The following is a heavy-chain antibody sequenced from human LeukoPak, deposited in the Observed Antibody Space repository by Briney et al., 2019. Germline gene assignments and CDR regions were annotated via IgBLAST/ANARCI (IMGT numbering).Heavy chain of an antibody. J-gene: IGHJ4*02. CDR1: GGSISSGGNY. CDR3: ARAFGDQGSPFDY. Sequence: SETLSLTCTVSGGSISSGGNYWSWIRQHPGKGLEWIGYIYYSGSTYYNPSLKSRVTTSVDTSKNQFSLKLSSVTAADTAVYYCARAFGDQGSPFDYWGQGTLVTVSS. CDR2: IYYSGST. V-gene: IGHV4-31*03. D-gene: IGHD3-10*01.